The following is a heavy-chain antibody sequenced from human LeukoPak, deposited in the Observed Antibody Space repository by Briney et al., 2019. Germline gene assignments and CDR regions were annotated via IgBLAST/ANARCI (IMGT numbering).Heavy chain of an antibody. CDR1: GGTFSSYA. D-gene: IGHD6-19*01. V-gene: IGHV1-69*06. CDR3: ERDCSSGCYPDY. J-gene: IGHJ4*02. CDR2: IIPIFGTA. Sequence: SVKVSCKASGGTFSSYAISWVRQAPGQGLEWMGRIIPIFGTANYAQKFQGRVTITADKSTSTAYMELSSLRSEDTAVYYCERDCSSGCYPDYWGQGTLVTVSS.